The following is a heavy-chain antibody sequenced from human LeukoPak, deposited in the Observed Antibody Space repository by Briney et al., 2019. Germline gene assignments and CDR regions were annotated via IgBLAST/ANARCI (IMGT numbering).Heavy chain of an antibody. D-gene: IGHD6-19*01. CDR3: ARGDAVAGFDY. V-gene: IGHV4-38-2*02. J-gene: IGHJ4*02. CDR2: LYHSGST. CDR1: GYSISSGYY. Sequence: SETLSLTCTVAGYSISSGYYWGWIRQPPGKGLEWIGSLYHSGSTYYNPSLNSRVTISVDTSKNQFSLKLSSVTAADTAVYYCARGDAVAGFDYWGQGTLVTVSS.